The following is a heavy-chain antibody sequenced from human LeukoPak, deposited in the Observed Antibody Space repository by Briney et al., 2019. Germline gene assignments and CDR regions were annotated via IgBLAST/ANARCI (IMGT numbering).Heavy chain of an antibody. CDR1: GFTFSSYA. CDR3: ANVHYVWGSSDGMDV. CDR2: ISGSGGST. V-gene: IGHV3-23*01. D-gene: IGHD3-16*01. J-gene: IGHJ6*02. Sequence: PGGSLRLSCAASGFTFSSYAMSWVRQAPGKGLEWVSAISGSGGSTYYADSVKGRFTISRDNSKNTLYLQMNSLRAEDTAVYYCANVHYVWGSSDGMDVWGQGTTVTVSS.